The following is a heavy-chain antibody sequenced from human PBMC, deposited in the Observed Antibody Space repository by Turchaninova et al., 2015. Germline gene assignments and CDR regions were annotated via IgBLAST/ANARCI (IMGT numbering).Heavy chain of an antibody. CDR2: IYDSERT. CDR1: GYSIRSDSH. D-gene: IGHD6-19*01. J-gene: IGHJ4*02. V-gene: IGHV4-38-2*02. Sequence: QVQLQASGPGLVKPSEALSLHCTVSGYSIRSDSHWGWTRHPPGKGLEWIGGIYDSERTYYNPSLTSRVTMSIDTSKNQFSLKLNSVTAADTAVYYCARRPLHSSGYFDYWGQGTLVTVSS. CDR3: ARRPLHSSGYFDY.